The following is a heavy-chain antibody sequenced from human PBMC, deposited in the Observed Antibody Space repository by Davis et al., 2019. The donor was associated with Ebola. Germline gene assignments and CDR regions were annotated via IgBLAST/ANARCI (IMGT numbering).Heavy chain of an antibody. CDR2: ISAYNGNT. D-gene: IGHD6-13*01. CDR1: GYTFTSYG. J-gene: IGHJ4*02. Sequence: ASVKVSCKASGYTFTSYGISWVRQAPGQGLEWMGWISAYNGNTNYAQKLQGRVTMTTDTSTSTAYMELRSLRSDDTAVYYCASSETSSSSWTGDLDYWGQGTLVTVSS. V-gene: IGHV1-18*01. CDR3: ASSETSSSSWTGDLDY.